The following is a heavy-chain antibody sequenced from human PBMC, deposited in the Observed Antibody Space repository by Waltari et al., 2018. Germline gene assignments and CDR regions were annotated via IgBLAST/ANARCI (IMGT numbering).Heavy chain of an antibody. CDR1: GFTFSHHW. Sequence: EVQLVESGGGLVQPGGSLRLSCIASGFTFSHHWMTWVRQTPGKGLEWVANIKQHGSEEYYVDSVKGRFTISRDNAKNSLFLQMNNLTPEDTAVYYCARVALYCTGASCYAYRYYYMDVWGKGTTVTVSS. CDR3: ARVALYCTGASCYAYRYYYMDV. J-gene: IGHJ6*03. D-gene: IGHD2-15*01. CDR2: IKQHGSEE. V-gene: IGHV3-7*01.